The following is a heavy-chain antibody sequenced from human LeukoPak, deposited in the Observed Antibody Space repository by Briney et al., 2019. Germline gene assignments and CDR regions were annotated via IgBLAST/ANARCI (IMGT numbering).Heavy chain of an antibody. D-gene: IGHD3/OR15-3a*01. Sequence: GGSLRLSCAASGFTLSNYGMRGLRQAPGKGREGVSALSGTSDSTYYADSVKGRFSISRDNSQNTLYLQISSLTVEDTAVYYCAKVATWTHFDYWGQGILVTVSS. J-gene: IGHJ4*02. CDR2: LSGTSDST. CDR1: GFTLSNYG. CDR3: AKVATWTHFDY. V-gene: IGHV3-23*01.